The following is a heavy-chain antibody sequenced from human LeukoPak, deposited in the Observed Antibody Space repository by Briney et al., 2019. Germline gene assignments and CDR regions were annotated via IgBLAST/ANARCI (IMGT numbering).Heavy chain of an antibody. CDR2: ISTDGSTK. J-gene: IGHJ4*02. CDR1: GLTFRNYW. V-gene: IGHV3-74*01. CDR3: ARYGLPAAADY. Sequence: GGSPRLSCGASGLTFRNYWMHWVRQAPGKGVGWVSRISTDGSTKNYADSGKGRVTISRENAKNTLFLQMNSLTVEDTAVYYCARYGLPAAADYWGQGTLVTVSS. D-gene: IGHD2-2*01.